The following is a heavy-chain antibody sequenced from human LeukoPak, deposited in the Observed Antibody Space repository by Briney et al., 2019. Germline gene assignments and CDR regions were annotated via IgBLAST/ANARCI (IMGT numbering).Heavy chain of an antibody. CDR2: ISYDGSNK. D-gene: IGHD3-10*01. V-gene: IGHV3-30*04. Sequence: GGSLRLSCAASGFTFSSYAMHWVRQAPGKGLEWVAVISYDGSNKYYADSVKGRFTISRDNSKNTLYLQMNSLRAEDTAVYYCAGGLDLTGIMDVWGKGTTVTVSS. J-gene: IGHJ6*03. CDR3: AGGLDLTGIMDV. CDR1: GFTFSSYA.